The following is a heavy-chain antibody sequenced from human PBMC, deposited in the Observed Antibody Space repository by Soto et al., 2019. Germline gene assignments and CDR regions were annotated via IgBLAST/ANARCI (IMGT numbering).Heavy chain of an antibody. CDR1: GGSISSGDYY. CDR3: ARHGPDEWGSGYHRDWFDP. D-gene: IGHD3-3*01. Sequence: QVQLQESGPGLVKPSQTLSLTCTVSGGSISSGDYYWSWIRQPPGKGLEWIGYIYYSGSTYYNPSLKSRVTISVDTSKNQFSLKLSSVTAADTAVYYCARHGPDEWGSGYHRDWFDPWGQGTLVTVSS. J-gene: IGHJ5*02. V-gene: IGHV4-30-4*01. CDR2: IYYSGST.